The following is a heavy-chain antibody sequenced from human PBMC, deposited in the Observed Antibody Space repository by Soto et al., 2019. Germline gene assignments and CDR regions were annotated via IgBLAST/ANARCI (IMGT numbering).Heavy chain of an antibody. CDR2: ISWNSGSI. V-gene: IGHV3-9*01. CDR3: AKDENYDILTGYYPS. CDR1: GFTFDDYA. D-gene: IGHD3-9*01. Sequence: HPGGSLRLSCAASGFTFDDYAIHWVRQAPGKGLEWVSGISWNSGSIGYADSVKGRFTISRDNAKNSLYLQMNSLRAEDTALYYCAKDENYDILTGYYPSWGQGTLVTVSS. J-gene: IGHJ4*02.